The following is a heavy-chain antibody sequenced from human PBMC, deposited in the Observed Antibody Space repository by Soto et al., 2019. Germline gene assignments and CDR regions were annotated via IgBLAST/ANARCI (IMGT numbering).Heavy chain of an antibody. J-gene: IGHJ4*02. CDR1: GYTFTSYA. V-gene: IGHV1-3*01. D-gene: IGHD1-20*01. CDR3: ARGITLPTPLDY. Sequence: ASAKASCKASGYTFTSYAMHWVRQAPGQRLEWMGWINAGNGNTKYSQKFQGRVTITRDTSASTAYMELSSLRSEDTAVYYCARGITLPTPLDYWGQGTLVTVSS. CDR2: INAGNGNT.